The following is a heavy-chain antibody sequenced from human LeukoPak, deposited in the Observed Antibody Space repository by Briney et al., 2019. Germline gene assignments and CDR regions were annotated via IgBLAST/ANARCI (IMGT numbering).Heavy chain of an antibody. J-gene: IGHJ4*02. CDR1: GGSISTYY. Sequence: SETLSLTCTVSGGSISTYYWSWIRQPPGKGLEWIGYIYYSGSSNYNPSLKSRVTISVDTSKNQFSLKLSSVTAADTAVYYCARGPPPYCGGDCPDYWGQGTLVTVSS. V-gene: IGHV4-59*12. CDR3: ARGPPPYCGGDCPDY. CDR2: IYYSGSS. D-gene: IGHD2-21*02.